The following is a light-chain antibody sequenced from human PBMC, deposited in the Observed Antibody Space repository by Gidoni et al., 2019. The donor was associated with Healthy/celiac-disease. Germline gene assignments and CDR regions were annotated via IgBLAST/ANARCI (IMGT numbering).Light chain of an antibody. CDR1: QSVSSS. CDR2: DAA. CDR3: QQRSNWPLLT. J-gene: IGKJ4*01. Sequence: EIVLTQSPATLSLSPGERATLSCRASQSVSSSLAWYQQKPGQAPRRLIDDAANRATGIPARFSGSGSGTDVTRTISSLEPEDFAVYYCQQRSNWPLLTFGGGTKGEIK. V-gene: IGKV3-11*01.